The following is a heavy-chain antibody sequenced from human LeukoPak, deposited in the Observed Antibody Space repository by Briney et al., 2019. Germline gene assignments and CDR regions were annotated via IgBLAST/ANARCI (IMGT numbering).Heavy chain of an antibody. V-gene: IGHV3-23*01. Sequence: PGASLRLSCAASGFTFNNYAMTWVRQAPGKGLEWVSTVSSSGASTYHADSVKGRFTVSRDNSKNTLYLQMNSLRAEDTAIYYCAKAPTVTTLDSWGQGTLVTVSS. CDR2: VSSSGAST. D-gene: IGHD4-17*01. CDR3: AKAPTVTTLDS. J-gene: IGHJ5*01. CDR1: GFTFNNYA.